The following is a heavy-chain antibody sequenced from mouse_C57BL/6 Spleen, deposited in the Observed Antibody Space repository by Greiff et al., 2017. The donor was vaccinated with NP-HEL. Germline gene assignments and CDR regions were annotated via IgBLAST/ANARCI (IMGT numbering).Heavy chain of an antibody. CDR2: IYTGDGDT. D-gene: IGHD1-1*01. J-gene: IGHJ2*01. Sequence: QVTLKVSGPELVKPGASVKISCKASGYAFSSSWMNWVKQRRGKGLEWIGRIYTGDGDTNYNGKFKGKATLTADQSSSTAYMQLSGLTSEDCAVYFCAREGITTVWGQGTTLTVSS. CDR1: GYAFSSSW. V-gene: IGHV1-82*01. CDR3: AREGITTV.